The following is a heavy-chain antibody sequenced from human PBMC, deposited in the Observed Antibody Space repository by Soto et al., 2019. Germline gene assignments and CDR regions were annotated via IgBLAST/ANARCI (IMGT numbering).Heavy chain of an antibody. V-gene: IGHV6-1*01. D-gene: IGHD4-17*01. J-gene: IGHJ4*02. CDR3: AREATVTTAFDS. CDR1: GDSVSSNSAA. Sequence: QTLSLTCAISGDSVSSNSAAWNWIRQSPSRGLEWLGRTYYRSKWYNDYAVSVKSRITINPDTSKNQLSLQLNSLTPEDTAVYYSAREATVTTAFDSWRKATLVTVSS. CDR2: TYYRSKWYN.